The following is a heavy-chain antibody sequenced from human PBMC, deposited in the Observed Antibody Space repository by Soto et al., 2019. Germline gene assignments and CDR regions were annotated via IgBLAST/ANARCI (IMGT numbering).Heavy chain of an antibody. V-gene: IGHV5-51*01. D-gene: IGHD6-13*01. CDR2: IYPGDSDT. J-gene: IGHJ6*02. CDR1: GYSFTSYW. Sequence: GESLKISCKGSGYSFTSYWIGWVRQMPGKGLEWVGIIYPGDSDTRYSPSFQGQVTISADKSISTAYLQWSSLKASDTAMYYCARSGYSRSNYYYGMDVWGQGTTVTVSS. CDR3: ARSGYSRSNYYYGMDV.